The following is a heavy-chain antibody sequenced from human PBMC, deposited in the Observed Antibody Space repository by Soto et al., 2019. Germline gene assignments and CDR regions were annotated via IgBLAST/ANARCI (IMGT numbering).Heavy chain of an antibody. D-gene: IGHD6-19*01. CDR3: ANSGGGWYLY. Sequence: QVQLVQSGAEVKKPGASVKVSCKASGYTFSSYDINWVRQATGQGLEWMGWMNPNSGDTGYAQKFQGRVTLTSNTNINPAYPLLSSLTSDDTAVYLFANSGGGWYLYWGQVILVTVSS. CDR2: MNPNSGDT. V-gene: IGHV1-8*01. J-gene: IGHJ4*02. CDR1: GYTFSSYD.